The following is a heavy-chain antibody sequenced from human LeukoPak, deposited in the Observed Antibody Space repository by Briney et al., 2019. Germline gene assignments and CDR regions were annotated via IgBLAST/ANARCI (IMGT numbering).Heavy chain of an antibody. CDR1: GYTFTSYG. Sequence: GASVKVSCKASGYTFTSYGLSWLRQAPGQGLEWMGWISAYSGGTNYAQKFQGRVTMTRDTSISTAYMELSRLRSDDTAVYYCAREFWSGPRYDFWSGPDYWGQGTLVTVSS. D-gene: IGHD3-3*01. CDR2: ISAYSGGT. J-gene: IGHJ4*02. CDR3: AREFWSGPRYDFWSGPDY. V-gene: IGHV1-2*02.